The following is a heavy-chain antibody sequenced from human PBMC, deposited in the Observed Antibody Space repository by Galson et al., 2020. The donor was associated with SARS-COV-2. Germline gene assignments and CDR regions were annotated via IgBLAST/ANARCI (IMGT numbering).Heavy chain of an antibody. V-gene: IGHV4-34*01. CDR3: ARGGSRPIMVFDYYYFYMDV. CDR2: INHSGST. J-gene: IGHJ6*03. CDR1: GGSFSGYS. Sequence: SETLSLTCAVYGGSFSGYSWNWVRQPPGKWLEWIGEINHSGSTNYNPSLKSRVFISVDTSKNQFSLKLSSVTAADTAIYYCARGGSRPIMVFDYYYFYMDVWGKGTTVTVSS. D-gene: IGHD2-8*01.